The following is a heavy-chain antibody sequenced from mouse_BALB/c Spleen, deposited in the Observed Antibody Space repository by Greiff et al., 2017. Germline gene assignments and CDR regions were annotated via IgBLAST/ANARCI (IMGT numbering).Heavy chain of an antibody. CDR1: GYTFTSYW. CDR2: INPSNGRT. CDR3: ARAFITTVVGGWYFDV. Sequence: VQLQQSGAELVKPGASVKLSCKASGYTFTSYWMHWVKQRPGQGLEWIGEINPSNGRTNYNEKFKSKATLTVDKSSSTAYMQLSSLTSEDSAVYYCARAFITTVVGGWYFDVWGAGTTVTVSS. D-gene: IGHD1-1*01. J-gene: IGHJ1*01. V-gene: IGHV1S81*02.